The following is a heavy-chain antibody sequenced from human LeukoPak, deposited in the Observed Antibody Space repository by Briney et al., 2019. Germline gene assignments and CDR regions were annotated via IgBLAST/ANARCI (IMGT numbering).Heavy chain of an antibody. CDR3: VRGGWHAFDL. Sequence: SETLSLTCTVSDGAIAGYSWSWLRQAPGKGLEWIGYIYYSGDTNYNPSLQSRVTLSVDTSKNQFSLTLTSVSAADTAVYYCVRGGWHAFDLWGQGTRVTVSS. D-gene: IGHD5-24*01. CDR1: DGAIAGYS. J-gene: IGHJ3*01. V-gene: IGHV4-59*01. CDR2: IYYSGDT.